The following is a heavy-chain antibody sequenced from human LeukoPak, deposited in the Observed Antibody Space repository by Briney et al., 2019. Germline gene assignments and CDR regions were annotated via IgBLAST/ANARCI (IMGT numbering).Heavy chain of an antibody. J-gene: IGHJ4*02. D-gene: IGHD4-11*01. CDR2: ISYDGSNE. V-gene: IGHV3-30*18. Sequence: GGSLRLSCAASGFTFRTYGMHWVRQAPGKGLEWVAVISYDGSNEYYADSVKGRFTISRDNSKNTLYLQMNSLRDEDTALYYCEKDPGDYSNYRFYFDYWGQGTLVTVSS. CDR3: EKDPGDYSNYRFYFDY. CDR1: GFTFRTYG.